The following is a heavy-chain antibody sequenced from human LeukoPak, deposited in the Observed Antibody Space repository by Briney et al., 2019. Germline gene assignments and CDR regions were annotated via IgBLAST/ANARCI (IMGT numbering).Heavy chain of an antibody. CDR1: GYTFISYG. V-gene: IGHV1-18*01. J-gene: IGHJ4*02. Sequence: ASVKVSCKASGYTFISYGITWVRQAPGQGLEWMGWISAYNGKTNYAQNLQDRVTMTTDTSTSTAHMELRSLRSDDTAMYYCATNPSYDFWSGDWGQGTLISVSS. D-gene: IGHD3-3*01. CDR2: ISAYNGKT. CDR3: ATNPSYDFWSGD.